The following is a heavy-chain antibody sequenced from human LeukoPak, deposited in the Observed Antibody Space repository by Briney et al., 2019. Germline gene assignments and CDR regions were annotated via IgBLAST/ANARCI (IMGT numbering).Heavy chain of an antibody. J-gene: IGHJ4*02. CDR1: GGSVSSGSYY. D-gene: IGHD3-22*01. CDR2: IYYSGST. V-gene: IGHV4-61*01. CDR3: ARGPTTYYYDSSGYFDY. Sequence: SETLSLTCTVSGGSVSSGSYYWSWIRQPPGKGLEWIGYIYYSGSTNYNPSLKSRVTISVDTSKNQFSLKLSSVTAADTAVYYCARGPTTYYYDSSGYFDYWGQGTLVTVSS.